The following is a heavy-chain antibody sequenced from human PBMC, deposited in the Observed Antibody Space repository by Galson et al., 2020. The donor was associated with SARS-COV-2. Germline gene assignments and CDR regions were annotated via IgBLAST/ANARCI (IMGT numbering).Heavy chain of an antibody. J-gene: IGHJ6*02. V-gene: IGHV1-18*01. CDR1: GYTFTSYG. CDR2: ISAYNGNT. CDR3: ARDGSGSYLYYYYGMDV. Sequence: ASVKVSCKASGYTFTSYGISWVRQAPGQGLEWMGWISAYNGNTNYVQKLQGRVTMTTDTSTSTAYMELRSLRSDDTAVYYCARDGSGSYLYYYYGMDVWGQGTTVTVSS. D-gene: IGHD1-26*01.